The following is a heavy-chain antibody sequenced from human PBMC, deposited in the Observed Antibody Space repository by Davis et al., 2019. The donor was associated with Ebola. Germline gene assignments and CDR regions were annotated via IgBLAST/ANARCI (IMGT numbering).Heavy chain of an antibody. Sequence: GGSLRLSCAASGFTFSSYEMNWVRQAPGKGLEWVSYISSSGSTIYYADSVKGRFNISRDNAKNSLYLQMNSLRAEDTAVYYCARAGRLAKDGSGSYRYYYYYGMDVWGQGTTVTVSS. CDR3: ARAGRLAKDGSGSYRYYYYYGMDV. D-gene: IGHD3-10*01. J-gene: IGHJ6*02. V-gene: IGHV3-48*03. CDR1: GFTFSSYE. CDR2: ISSSGSTI.